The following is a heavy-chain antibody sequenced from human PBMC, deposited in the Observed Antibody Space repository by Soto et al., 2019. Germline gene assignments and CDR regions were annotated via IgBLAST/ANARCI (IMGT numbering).Heavy chain of an antibody. V-gene: IGHV4-59*01. CDR2: IYYSGST. Sequence: SETLSLTSPVFGGNISSYYWSWIRQPPGKGLEWIGYIYYSGSTNYNPSLKSRVTISVDTSKNQFSLKLSSVTAADTAVYYCARVMGSGDYYYYGMDVWGQGTTVTVSS. D-gene: IGHD1-26*01. CDR3: ARVMGSGDYYYYGMDV. J-gene: IGHJ6*02. CDR1: GGNISSYY.